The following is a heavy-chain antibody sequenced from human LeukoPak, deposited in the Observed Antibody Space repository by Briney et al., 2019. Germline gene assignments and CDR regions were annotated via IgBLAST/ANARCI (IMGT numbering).Heavy chain of an antibody. CDR3: AREGRVSGYDFDC. V-gene: IGHV3-74*03. D-gene: IGHD5-12*01. CDR2: INSDGNSI. J-gene: IGHJ4*02. CDR1: GFTFSSYW. Sequence: GGSLRLSCAASGFTFSSYWMHWVRQAPGKGLVWVSRINSDGNSITYADSVKGRFTMPRDNAKNTLYLQMNSLRVEDTAVYYCAREGRVSGYDFDCWGQGTLVTVSS.